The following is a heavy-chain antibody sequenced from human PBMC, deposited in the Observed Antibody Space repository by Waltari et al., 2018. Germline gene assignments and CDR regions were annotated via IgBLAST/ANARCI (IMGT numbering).Heavy chain of an antibody. J-gene: IGHJ2*01. CDR2: ISASGGST. CDR1: GFTFSSYA. CDR3: AKDRETETIFGLVTYYWYFDL. V-gene: IGHV3-23*01. Sequence: EVQLLESGGGLVQPGGSLRLSCAASGFTFSSYAMSWVRRAPGKGLWWVSAISASGGSTYYADSVKGRLTISRDNSKNTLYLQMNSLRAEDTAVYYCAKDRETETIFGLVTYYWYFDLWGRGTLVTVSS. D-gene: IGHD3-3*01.